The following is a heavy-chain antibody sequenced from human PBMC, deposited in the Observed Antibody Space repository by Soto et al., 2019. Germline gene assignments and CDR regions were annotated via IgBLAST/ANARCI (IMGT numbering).Heavy chain of an antibody. J-gene: IGHJ4*02. CDR2: ISYDGSNK. V-gene: IGHV3-30*18. CDR3: AKDRVESGMGEIDY. D-gene: IGHD3-16*01. CDR1: VFSFRSNG. Sequence: WGSLVLSCGVFVFSFRSNGMHWVGQAPGKGLEWVAIISYDGSNKYYADSVKGRFTISRDNSKNTLYLQINSLRVEDTAVYYCAKDRVESGMGEIDYWGQGTLVTVSS.